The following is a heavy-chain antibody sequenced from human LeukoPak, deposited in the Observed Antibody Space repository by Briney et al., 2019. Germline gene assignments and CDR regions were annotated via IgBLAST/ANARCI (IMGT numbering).Heavy chain of an antibody. J-gene: IGHJ6*03. Sequence: SETLSLTCTVSGGSISSGGYYWSWIRQPAGKGLEYLGRIYSTGSTNYNPSLRSRVTISVDTSKNHFSLKLSSVTAADTAVYYCARVGYYDFWSGTPGHDYYMDVWGKGTTVTVSS. CDR2: IYSTGST. CDR3: ARVGYYDFWSGTPGHDYYMDV. V-gene: IGHV4-61*02. CDR1: GGSISSGGYY. D-gene: IGHD3-3*01.